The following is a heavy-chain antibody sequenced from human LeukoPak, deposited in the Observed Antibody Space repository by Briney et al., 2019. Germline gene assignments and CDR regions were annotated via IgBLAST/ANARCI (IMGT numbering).Heavy chain of an antibody. V-gene: IGHV1-8*03. J-gene: IGHJ5*02. Sequence: SVTVSCKASGYTSTSYDINWVRQATGQGLEWMGWMNPNSGNTGYAQKFQGRVTITRNTSISTAYMELSSLRSEDTAVYYCARGLYCSSTSCHTPFDPWGQGTLVTVSS. CDR2: MNPNSGNT. CDR1: GYTSTSYD. D-gene: IGHD2-2*02. CDR3: ARGLYCSSTSCHTPFDP.